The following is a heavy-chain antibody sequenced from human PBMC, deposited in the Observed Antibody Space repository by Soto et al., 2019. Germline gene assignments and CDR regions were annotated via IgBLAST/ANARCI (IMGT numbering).Heavy chain of an antibody. D-gene: IGHD1-26*01. Sequence: PSETLSLTCTVSVGSVSSGSYYLSWIRQPPGKGLEWIGYIYYSGSTNYNPSLKSRVTISVDTSKNQFSLKLSSVTAADTAVYYCVGATFSFDYWGQVTLVTVSS. CDR3: VGATFSFDY. J-gene: IGHJ4*02. CDR1: VGSVSSGSYY. V-gene: IGHV4-61*01. CDR2: IYYSGST.